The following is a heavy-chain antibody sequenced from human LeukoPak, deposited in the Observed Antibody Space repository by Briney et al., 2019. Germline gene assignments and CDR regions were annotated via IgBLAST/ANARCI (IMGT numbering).Heavy chain of an antibody. V-gene: IGHV3-23*01. Sequence: PGGSLRLSCAASGFTLSSYAMSWVRQAPGKGLEWVSAISASGGSTHYADSVKGRFSISRDNSKNTLYLQMNNLRVDDAAVYYCARHWLWGQGTLVTVSS. CDR3: ARHWL. CDR1: GFTLSSYA. CDR2: ISASGGST. J-gene: IGHJ4*02. D-gene: IGHD5-12*01.